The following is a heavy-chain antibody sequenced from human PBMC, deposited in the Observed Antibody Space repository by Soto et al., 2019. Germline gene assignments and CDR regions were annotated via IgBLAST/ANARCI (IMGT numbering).Heavy chain of an antibody. J-gene: IGHJ1*01. CDR1: GFTFSSYG. CDR2: ISGSGGST. CDR3: TRRFSTGGVAVSGTGRYFQH. D-gene: IGHD6-19*01. V-gene: IGHV3-23*01. Sequence: EVQLLESGGGLVQPGGSLRLSCAASGFTFSSYGMSWVRQAPGKGLEWVSGISGSGGSTYYADSAKGRFTISRDNSKNTLYLQMNSRRVEATAVYYCTRRFSTGGVAVSGTGRYFQHWGQGTLVTVSS.